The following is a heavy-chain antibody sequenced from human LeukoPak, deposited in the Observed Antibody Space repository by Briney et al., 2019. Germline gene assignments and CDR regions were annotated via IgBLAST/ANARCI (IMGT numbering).Heavy chain of an antibody. D-gene: IGHD6-19*01. V-gene: IGHV4-59*08. Sequence: SETLSLTCTVSGGSISSYYWSWIRQPPGKGLEWIGYIYYSGSTNYNPSLKSRVTISVDTSKNQFSLKLSSVTAADTAVYYCARRVAVAGTWNAFDIWAKGQWSPSLQ. CDR3: ARRVAVAGTWNAFDI. CDR2: IYYSGST. CDR1: GGSISSYY. J-gene: IGHJ3*02.